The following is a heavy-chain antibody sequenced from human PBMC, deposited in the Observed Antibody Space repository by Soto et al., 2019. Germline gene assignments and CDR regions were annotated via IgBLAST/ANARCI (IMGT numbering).Heavy chain of an antibody. CDR1: GFTFSRFA. V-gene: IGHV3-30*04. CDR3: ARSRSGAVPDSLGF. J-gene: IGHJ4*02. CDR2: ISKDGSVI. D-gene: IGHD3-10*01. Sequence: GGSLRLSCAASGFTFSRFAIHWVRQAPGKGLEWVAVISKDGSVIYYADSVKGRFTISRDNSKSSLFLQVNSLTSEDTAVYHCARSRSGAVPDSLGFWGQGTLVTVSS.